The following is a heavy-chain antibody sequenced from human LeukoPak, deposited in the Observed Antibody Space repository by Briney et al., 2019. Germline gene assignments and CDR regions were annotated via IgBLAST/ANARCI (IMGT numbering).Heavy chain of an antibody. CDR1: GYTLTELS. J-gene: IGHJ3*02. Sequence: ASVKVSCKVSGYTLTELSMHWVRQAPGKGLEWMGGFDPEDGETIYAQKFQGRVTITRDTSASTAYMELSSLRSEDTAVYYCAGLHDAFDIWGQGTMVTVSS. V-gene: IGHV1-24*01. CDR3: AGLHDAFDI. D-gene: IGHD2-15*01. CDR2: FDPEDGET.